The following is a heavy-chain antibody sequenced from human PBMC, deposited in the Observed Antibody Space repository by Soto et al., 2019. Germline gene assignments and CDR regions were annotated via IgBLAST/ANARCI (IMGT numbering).Heavy chain of an antibody. V-gene: IGHV3-23*01. CDR3: AKGVYSYGSYYYYGMDV. D-gene: IGHD5-18*01. CDR2: ISGSGGST. CDR1: GFTFSSYA. Sequence: WGSLRLSCAASGFTFSSYAMSWVRQAPGKGLEWVSAISGSGGSTYYADSVKGRFTISRDNSKNTLYLQMNSLRAEDTAVYYCAKGVYSYGSYYYYGMDVWGQGTTVTVSS. J-gene: IGHJ6*02.